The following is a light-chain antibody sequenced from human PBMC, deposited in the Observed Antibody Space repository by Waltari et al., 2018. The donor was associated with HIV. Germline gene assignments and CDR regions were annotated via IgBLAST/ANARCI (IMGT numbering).Light chain of an antibody. CDR2: RTD. Sequence: QSVLTQPPSASGTPGQRVTISCSGSRSNIGKNFIYWYQQFPGTAPKLLIYRTDQRPSGVPDRFSGSKSGTSASLAISGLRSEDEADYYCATWDDSLSGWVFGGGTKLTVL. CDR1: RSNIGKNF. V-gene: IGLV1-47*01. J-gene: IGLJ3*02. CDR3: ATWDDSLSGWV.